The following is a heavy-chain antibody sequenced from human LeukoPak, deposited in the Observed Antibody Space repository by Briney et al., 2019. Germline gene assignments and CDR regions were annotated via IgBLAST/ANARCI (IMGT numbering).Heavy chain of an antibody. CDR2: ISWNSGSI. V-gene: IGHV3-9*01. J-gene: IGHJ4*02. CDR3: ARGLHCSGGSCYDTTFDY. Sequence: PGRSLRLSCAASGFTFDDYAMHWVRQAPGKGLEWVSGISWNSGSIGYADSVKGRFTISRDNAKNSLYLQMNSLRAEDTAVYYCARGLHCSGGSCYDTTFDYWGQGTLVTVSS. D-gene: IGHD2-15*01. CDR1: GFTFDDYA.